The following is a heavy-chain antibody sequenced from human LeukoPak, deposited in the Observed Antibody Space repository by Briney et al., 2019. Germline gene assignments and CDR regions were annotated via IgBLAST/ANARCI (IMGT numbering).Heavy chain of an antibody. V-gene: IGHV1-2*02. J-gene: IGHJ6*03. CDR1: GYTFTGYY. CDR2: INPNSGGT. CDR3: AREAYASGSFRTDYYYMDV. Sequence: ASVKVSCKASGYTFTGYYMHWVRQAPGQGLEWMGWINPNSGGTNYAQKFQGRVTMTRDTSISTAYMELSRLRSDDTAVYYCAREAYASGSFRTDYYYMDVWGKGTTVIISS. D-gene: IGHD3-10*01.